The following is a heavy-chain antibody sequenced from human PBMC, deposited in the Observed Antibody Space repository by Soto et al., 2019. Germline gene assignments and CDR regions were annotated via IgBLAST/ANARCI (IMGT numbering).Heavy chain of an antibody. CDR2: ISGSGGST. CDR3: AKVGAARLIWADY. Sequence: GGSLRLSCAASGFTLSSDAMSWVRQAPGKGLEWVSAISGSGGSTYYADSVKGRFTISRDNSKNTLYLQMNSLRAEDTAVYYCAKVGAARLIWADYWGQGTLVTVSS. V-gene: IGHV3-23*01. D-gene: IGHD6-6*01. J-gene: IGHJ4*02. CDR1: GFTLSSDA.